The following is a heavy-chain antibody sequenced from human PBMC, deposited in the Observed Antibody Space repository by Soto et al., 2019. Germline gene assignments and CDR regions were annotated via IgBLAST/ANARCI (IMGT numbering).Heavy chain of an antibody. D-gene: IGHD3-22*01. CDR1: GYSFTHYV. J-gene: IGHJ4*02. Sequence: QVQLVQSGTEVKKPGASVKVSCKASGYSFTHYVIHWVRQAPGQRLEWMGWIGGCDAKTHYSQNLQGRDTITKDTYASTAYMELSSLISEDTAVYYCVRDYASDSGVHLDFWGQGTLVTVSS. V-gene: IGHV1-3*01. CDR2: IGGCDAKT. CDR3: VRDYASDSGVHLDF.